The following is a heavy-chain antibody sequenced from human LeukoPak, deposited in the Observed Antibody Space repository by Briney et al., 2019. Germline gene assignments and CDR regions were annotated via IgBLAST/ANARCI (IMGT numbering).Heavy chain of an antibody. V-gene: IGHV3-21*04. Sequence: GGSLRLSCAASGFTFSSYSMNWVRQAPGKELEWVSSISGSSSFIYYADSVKGRFTISRDNAKNALYLQMNSLRAEDTALYYCVRSITMFINWGQGTLVTVSS. J-gene: IGHJ1*01. CDR1: GFTFSSYS. CDR2: ISGSSSFI. D-gene: IGHD3-10*02. CDR3: VRSITMFIN.